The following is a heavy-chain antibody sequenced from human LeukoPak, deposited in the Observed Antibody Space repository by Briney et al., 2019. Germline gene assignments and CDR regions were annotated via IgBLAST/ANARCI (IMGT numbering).Heavy chain of an antibody. Sequence: KHSRTLSLTCAISGDSVSSNNAVWNWIRQSPSRGLEWLGKTYYRSKWLNDSAVSVKSRITINPDTSKNQISLQLNSVTPEDTAVDYCGRSLWGGALDIWGQGTTVAVSS. J-gene: IGHJ3*02. CDR3: GRSLWGGALDI. V-gene: IGHV6-1*01. CDR1: GDSVSSNNAV. CDR2: TYYRSKWLN. D-gene: IGHD3-16*01.